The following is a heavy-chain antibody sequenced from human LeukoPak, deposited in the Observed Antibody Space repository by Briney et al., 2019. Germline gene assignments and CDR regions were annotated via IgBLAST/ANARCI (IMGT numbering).Heavy chain of an antibody. V-gene: IGHV4-38-2*01. D-gene: IGHD3-3*01. Sequence: PSETLSLTCAVSGYSISSGYYWGWIRQPPGNGLEWIGSIYHSGSTYYNPSLKSRVTISVDTSKNQFSLKLSSVTAADTAVYYCARSGYYPFDYWGQGTLVTVSS. CDR3: ARSGYYPFDY. CDR2: IYHSGST. CDR1: GYSISSGYY. J-gene: IGHJ4*02.